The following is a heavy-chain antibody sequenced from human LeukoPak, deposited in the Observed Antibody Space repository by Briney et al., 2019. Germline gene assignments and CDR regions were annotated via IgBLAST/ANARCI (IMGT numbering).Heavy chain of an antibody. CDR3: VTEVSGSFPT. CDR1: GFTFSSYG. CDR2: ISYDGSNK. J-gene: IGHJ4*02. D-gene: IGHD1-26*01. V-gene: IGHV3-30*03. Sequence: GGSLRLSCAASGFTFSSYGMHWVRQAPGKGLEWVAVISYDGSNKYYADSVKGRFTISRDNSKNTLYLQMNSLRAEDTAVYYCVTEVSGSFPTWGQGTLVTVSS.